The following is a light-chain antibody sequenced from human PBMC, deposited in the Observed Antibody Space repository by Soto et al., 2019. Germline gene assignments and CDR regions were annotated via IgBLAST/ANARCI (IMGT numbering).Light chain of an antibody. Sequence: DIQMTQSPSSLSASVGDRVTITCRSSQSISNYVNWYQQKPGKAPKLLIYAASNLQSGVPLRFSGSRSGTDFTLTISSLQPEDFASYYCQQSYSTWTFGQGTRLEIK. V-gene: IGKV1-39*01. CDR1: QSISNY. CDR3: QQSYSTWT. J-gene: IGKJ5*01. CDR2: AAS.